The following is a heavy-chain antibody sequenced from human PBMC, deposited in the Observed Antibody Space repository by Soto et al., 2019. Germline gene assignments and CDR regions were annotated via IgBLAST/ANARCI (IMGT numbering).Heavy chain of an antibody. Sequence: SEILSLTCAVYGGSFSGYYWSWIRQPPGKGLEWIGEINHSGSTNYNPSLKSRVTISVDTSKNQFSLKLSSVTAADTAVYYCARVRSSGWHRRLTLILDYWGQGTLVTVSS. J-gene: IGHJ4*02. CDR3: ARVRSSGWHRRLTLILDY. CDR1: GGSFSGYY. V-gene: IGHV4-34*01. D-gene: IGHD6-19*01. CDR2: INHSGST.